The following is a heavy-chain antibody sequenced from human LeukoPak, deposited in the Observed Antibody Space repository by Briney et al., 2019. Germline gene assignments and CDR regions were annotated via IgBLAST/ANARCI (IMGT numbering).Heavy chain of an antibody. CDR3: ARDLSGSYSGGYFDY. CDR1: GGTFSSYA. V-gene: IGHV1-69*13. Sequence: SVKVSCKASGGTFSSYAISWVRQVPGQGLEWMGGIIPIFGTANYAQKFQGRVTITADESTSTAYMELSSLRSEDTAVYYCARDLSGSYSGGYFDYWGQGTLVTVSS. D-gene: IGHD3-10*01. J-gene: IGHJ4*02. CDR2: IIPIFGTA.